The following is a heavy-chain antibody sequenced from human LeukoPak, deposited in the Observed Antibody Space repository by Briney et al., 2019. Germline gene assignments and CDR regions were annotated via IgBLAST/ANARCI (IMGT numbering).Heavy chain of an antibody. Sequence: ASVKVSCKASGYTFTGYYMHWVRQAPGQGLEWMGWINPNSGVTNYAQKFQGWVTMTRDTSISTAYMELSRLRSDDTAVYYCARGSSGWNSENWFDPWGQGNLVTVSS. CDR2: INPNSGVT. J-gene: IGHJ5*02. CDR3: ARGSSGWNSENWFDP. CDR1: GYTFTGYY. D-gene: IGHD6-19*01. V-gene: IGHV1-2*04.